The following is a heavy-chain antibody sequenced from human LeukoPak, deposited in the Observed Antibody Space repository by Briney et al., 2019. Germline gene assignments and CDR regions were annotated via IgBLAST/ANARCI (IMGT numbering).Heavy chain of an antibody. D-gene: IGHD3-16*01. CDR1: GFTFSSYS. J-gene: IGHJ4*02. CDR3: ARQEGRGYYFDY. V-gene: IGHV3-21*01. CDR2: ISSSSSYI. Sequence: GGSLRLPCAASGFTFSSYSMNWVRQAPGKGLEWVSSISSSSSYIYYADSVKGRFTISRDNAKNSLYLQMNSLRAEDTAVYYCARQEGRGYYFDYWGQGTLVTVSS.